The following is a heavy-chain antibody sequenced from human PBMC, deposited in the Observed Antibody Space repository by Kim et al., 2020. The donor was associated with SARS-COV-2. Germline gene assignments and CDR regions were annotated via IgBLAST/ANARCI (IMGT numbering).Heavy chain of an antibody. J-gene: IGHJ6*02. CDR1: GFTFSSYA. Sequence: GGSLRLSCAASGFTFSSYAMHWVRQAPGKGLEWVAVISYDGSNKYYADSVKGRFTISRDNSKNTLYLQMNSLRAEDTAVYYCARDRGQQLKGMDVWGQGTTVTVSS. CDR3: ARDRGQQLKGMDV. D-gene: IGHD6-13*01. CDR2: ISYDGSNK. V-gene: IGHV3-30-3*01.